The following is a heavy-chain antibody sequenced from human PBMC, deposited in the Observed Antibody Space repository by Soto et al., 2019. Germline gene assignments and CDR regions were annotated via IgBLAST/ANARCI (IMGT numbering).Heavy chain of an antibody. Sequence: GGSLRLSCAASGFTFSSYAMHWVRQAPGKGLEWVAVISYDGSNKYYADSVKGRFTISRDNSKNTLYLQMNSLRAEDTAVYYCARVPYGVVPAAFFDYWGQGTLVTVSS. V-gene: IGHV3-30-3*01. CDR3: ARVPYGVVPAAFFDY. J-gene: IGHJ4*02. D-gene: IGHD2-2*01. CDR2: ISYDGSNK. CDR1: GFTFSSYA.